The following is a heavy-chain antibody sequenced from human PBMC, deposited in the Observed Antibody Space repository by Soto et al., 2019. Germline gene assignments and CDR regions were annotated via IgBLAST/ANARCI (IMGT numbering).Heavy chain of an antibody. V-gene: IGHV4-31*03. CDR3: ARQAMAVFDY. J-gene: IGHJ4*02. CDR1: GGSISNDFYY. Sequence: QVQLQESGPGLVKPSQTLSLTCTVSGGSISNDFYYWSWIRQHPGKGLEWIVDIYYKVTTNYSPALKSRVTISIDTSKNRVSLELRSVTAADTAGYYCARQAMAVFDYWGQGTLVTVSS. D-gene: IGHD6-19*01. CDR2: IYYKVTT.